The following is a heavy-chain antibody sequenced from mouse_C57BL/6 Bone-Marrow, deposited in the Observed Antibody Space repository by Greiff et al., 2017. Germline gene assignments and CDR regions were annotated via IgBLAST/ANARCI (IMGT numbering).Heavy chain of an antibody. Sequence: QVQLQQSGAELVKPGASVKMSCKASGYTFTSYWMQWVKQRPGQGLEWIGEINPSDSYTNYNQKFKGKATLTVDTSSNTAYMQLSSLTSEDSAVYYCACSAGGAWFAYWGQGTPVTVSA. CDR1: GYTFTSYW. CDR3: ACSAGGAWFAY. V-gene: IGHV1-50*01. CDR2: INPSDSYT. J-gene: IGHJ3*01. D-gene: IGHD3-2*02.